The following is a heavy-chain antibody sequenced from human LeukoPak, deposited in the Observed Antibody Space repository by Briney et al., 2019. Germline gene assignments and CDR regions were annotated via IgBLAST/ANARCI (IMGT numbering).Heavy chain of an antibody. V-gene: IGHV4-59*02. J-gene: IGHJ3*02. Sequence: PSETLSLTCTVSGGSVSSYYWSWIRQPPGKGLEWIGYIYYSGSTNYNPSLKSRVTISVDTSKNQFSLKLSSVTAADTAVYYCARVFYDFWSGYSPDAFDIWGQGTMVTVSS. D-gene: IGHD3-3*01. CDR3: ARVFYDFWSGYSPDAFDI. CDR1: GGSVSSYY. CDR2: IYYSGST.